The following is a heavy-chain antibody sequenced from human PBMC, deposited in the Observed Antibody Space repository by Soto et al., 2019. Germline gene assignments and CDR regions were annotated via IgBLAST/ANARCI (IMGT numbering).Heavy chain of an antibody. CDR1: GGSCSGYY. Sequence: SETLSLTCAVYGGSCSGYYWSWIRQPPGKGLEWIGEINHSGSTNYNPSLKSRVTISVDTSKNQFSLKLSSVTAADTAVYYCARTREDNWFDPWGQGTLVTAPQ. CDR2: INHSGST. V-gene: IGHV4-34*01. CDR3: ARTREDNWFDP. J-gene: IGHJ5*02. D-gene: IGHD1-26*01.